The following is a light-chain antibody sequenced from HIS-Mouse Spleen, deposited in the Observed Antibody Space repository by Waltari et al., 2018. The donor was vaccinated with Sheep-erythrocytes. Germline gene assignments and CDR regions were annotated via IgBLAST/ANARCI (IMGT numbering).Light chain of an antibody. V-gene: IGLV2-11*01. J-gene: IGLJ1*01. CDR1: SSDVGGYNY. Sequence: QSALTQPRSVSGSPGQSVTISCTGTSSDVGGYNYVSWSQQHPGKAPKLMLYDVSKRPSGVPDRCSGSKSGNTASLTISGLQAEDEADYYCCSYAGSYNHVFATGTKVTVL. CDR2: DVS. CDR3: CSYAGSYNHV.